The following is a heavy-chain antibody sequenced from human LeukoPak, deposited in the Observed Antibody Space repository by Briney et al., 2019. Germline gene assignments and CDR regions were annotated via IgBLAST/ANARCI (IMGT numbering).Heavy chain of an antibody. V-gene: IGHV3-11*01. Sequence: PGGSLRLSCAASGFTFSDFYMTWIRQAPGKGLELLSYISGSAHDVNYIDSVRGRFTISRDNAKNSLYLHMNSLTVEDTAVYYCSRDPRHNDHWGQGTLVTVSS. CDR3: SRDPRHNDH. CDR1: GFTFSDFY. CDR2: ISGSAHDV. J-gene: IGHJ4*02.